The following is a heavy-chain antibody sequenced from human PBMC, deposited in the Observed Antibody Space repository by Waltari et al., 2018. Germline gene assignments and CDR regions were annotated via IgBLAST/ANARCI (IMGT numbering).Heavy chain of an antibody. D-gene: IGHD6-25*01. CDR3: AAASSGWSPVGTGFYGMDV. CDR1: GFSFSNSA. CDR2: LVVGSGNT. V-gene: IGHV1-58*02. J-gene: IGHJ6*02. Sequence: QMQLVQSGPEVKKPGASVKVSCKASGFSFSNSAMQWVRQARGQPLEWIGWLVVGSGNTNYAQKFQDRVTITWDLSIGTANMELNILRSEDTAVYYCAAASSGWSPVGTGFYGMDVWGQGTTVTVSS.